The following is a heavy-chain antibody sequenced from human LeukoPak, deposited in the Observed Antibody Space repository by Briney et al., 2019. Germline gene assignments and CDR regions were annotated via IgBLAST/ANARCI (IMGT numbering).Heavy chain of an antibody. J-gene: IGHJ6*03. CDR1: GYTLTELS. CDR2: FDSEDGET. V-gene: IGHV1-24*01. Sequence: ASVKVSCKVSGYTLTELSMHWVRQAPGKGLEWMGGFDSEDGETIYAQKFQGRVTMTEDTSTDTAYMELSSLRSEDTAVYYCATVGATSNYYYMDVWGKGTTVTVSS. D-gene: IGHD1-26*01. CDR3: ATVGATSNYYYMDV.